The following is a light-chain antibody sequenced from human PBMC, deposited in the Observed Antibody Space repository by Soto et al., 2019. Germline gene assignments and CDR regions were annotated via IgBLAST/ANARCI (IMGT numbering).Light chain of an antibody. CDR3: QQYNEWPLT. V-gene: IGKV3-15*01. CDR2: SPS. J-gene: IGKJ4*01. CDR1: QTVSNN. Sequence: ERVMTHSPATLSVSPGEKATLSCRASQTVSNNVAWYQQKPGQAPRLLMYSPSTRATGIPARFSGSGSGTEFTLTISSLQSEDFAVYYCQQYNEWPLTFGGGTKVETK.